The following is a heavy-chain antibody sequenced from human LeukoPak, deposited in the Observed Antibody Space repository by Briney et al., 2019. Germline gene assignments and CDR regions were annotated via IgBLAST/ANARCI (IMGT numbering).Heavy chain of an antibody. D-gene: IGHD3-22*01. CDR1: GGTFSSYA. CDR2: IIPIFGTA. V-gene: IGHV1-69*13. Sequence: ASVNVSCKASGGTFSSYAISWVRQAPGQGLEWMGGIIPIFGTANYAQKFQGRVTITADESTSTAYMELSSLRSEDTAVYYCARSISINYDSSGYAYFQHWGQGTLVTVSS. CDR3: ARSISINYDSSGYAYFQH. J-gene: IGHJ1*01.